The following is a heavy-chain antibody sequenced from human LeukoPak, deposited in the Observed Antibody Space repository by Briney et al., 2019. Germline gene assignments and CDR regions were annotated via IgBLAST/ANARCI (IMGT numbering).Heavy chain of an antibody. D-gene: IGHD5-24*01. CDR1: DGSISGYY. J-gene: IGHJ6*03. CDR3: ARDRRSATVHNYFYYYMDV. Sequence: PSETLSLTCTLPDGSISGYYWSWVRQPAGKGLEWIGRIDASGSSNYNPSLRSRVSLSIATSRDQFSLTLTSVTAADTALYFCARDRRSATVHNYFYYYMDVWGKGTTVTVSS. V-gene: IGHV4-4*07. CDR2: IDASGSS.